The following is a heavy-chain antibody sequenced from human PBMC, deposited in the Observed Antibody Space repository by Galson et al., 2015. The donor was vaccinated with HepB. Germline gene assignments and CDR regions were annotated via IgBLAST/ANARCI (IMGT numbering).Heavy chain of an antibody. J-gene: IGHJ6*03. Sequence: SLRLSCAASGFTFSSYGVHWVRQAPGKGLEWVAVISYDGSNKYYADSVKGRFTISRDNSKNTLYLQMNSLRAEDTAVYYCATAYYMDVWGKGTTVTVSS. CDR3: ATAYYMDV. CDR1: GFTFSSYG. CDR2: ISYDGSNK. V-gene: IGHV3-30*03.